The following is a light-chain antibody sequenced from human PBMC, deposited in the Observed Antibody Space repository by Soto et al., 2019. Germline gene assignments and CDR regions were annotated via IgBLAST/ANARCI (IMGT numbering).Light chain of an antibody. CDR2: GAS. V-gene: IGKV3-15*01. CDR1: QSVNSN. CDR3: QQYDDWPTT. J-gene: IGKJ1*01. Sequence: EIVLTQSRATLSVCPGDGSTLSCRASQSVNSNLAWYHLKPGQAPRLLIYGASTRATGIPARFSGAGSGTEVTLAIGSLQSEDFAVYYCQQYDDWPTTFGQGTKVDIK.